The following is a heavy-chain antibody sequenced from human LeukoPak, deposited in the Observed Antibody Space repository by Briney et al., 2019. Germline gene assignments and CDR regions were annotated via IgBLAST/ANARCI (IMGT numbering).Heavy chain of an antibody. CDR3: VREYYGGYDY. V-gene: IGHV3-72*01. CDR2: SRNKENRYST. CDR1: GFTFSVYY. D-gene: IGHD3-10*01. Sequence: GGSLRLSCAPSGFTFSVYYMAWARQAPGKGLEWVGLSRNKENRYSTEYAASVKGRITISRDESQNLLHLQMRSLKSDDTAVYYCVREYYGGYDYWGQGTLVTVSS. J-gene: IGHJ4*02.